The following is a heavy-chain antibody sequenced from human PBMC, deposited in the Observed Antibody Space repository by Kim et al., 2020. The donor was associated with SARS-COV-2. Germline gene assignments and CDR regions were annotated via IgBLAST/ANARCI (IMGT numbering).Heavy chain of an antibody. CDR1: GFTFSSYE. V-gene: IGHV3-48*03. Sequence: GGSLRLSCAASGFTFSSYEMNWVRQAPGKGLEWVSYISSSGSTIYYADSVKGRFTISRDNAKNSLYLQMNSLRAEDTAVYYCARDEFGYSSSWYTSGAYFYGMDVWGQGTTVTVSS. J-gene: IGHJ6*02. D-gene: IGHD6-13*01. CDR3: ARDEFGYSSSWYTSGAYFYGMDV. CDR2: ISSSGSTI.